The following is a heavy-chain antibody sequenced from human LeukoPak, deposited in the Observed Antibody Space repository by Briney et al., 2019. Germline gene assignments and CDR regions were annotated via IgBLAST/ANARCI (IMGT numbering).Heavy chain of an antibody. CDR2: IYYSGST. J-gene: IGHJ4*02. V-gene: IGHV4-59*01. Sequence: SETLSLTCTVSGGSISSYYWSWIRQPPGKGLEWIGYIYYSGSTNYNPSLKCRVTISVDTSKNQFSLKLSSVTAADTAVYYCARLGPRSLDYWGQGTLVTVSS. D-gene: IGHD7-27*01. CDR1: GGSISSYY. CDR3: ARLGPRSLDY.